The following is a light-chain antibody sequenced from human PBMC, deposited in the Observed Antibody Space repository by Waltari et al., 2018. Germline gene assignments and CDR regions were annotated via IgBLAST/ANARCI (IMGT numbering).Light chain of an antibody. CDR3: QQSYSTPRT. CDR2: AAS. J-gene: IGKJ1*01. V-gene: IGKV1-39*01. Sequence: DFQMTLSPSSLSASVGDRVTITCRASQNINTYLNWYQQKPGKAPNLLIYAASTLQNGVPLRFSGSGSGTDFTLTISSLQPEDFATYYCQQSYSTPRTFGQGTRVEIK. CDR1: QNINTY.